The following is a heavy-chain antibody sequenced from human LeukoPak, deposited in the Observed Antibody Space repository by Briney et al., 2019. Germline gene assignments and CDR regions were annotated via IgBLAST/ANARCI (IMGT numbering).Heavy chain of an antibody. J-gene: IGHJ4*02. V-gene: IGHV3-30*04. CDR2: ISSAGDNE. CDR1: GFTLSSYA. D-gene: IGHD2-15*01. Sequence: GGSLRLSCAASGFTLSSYAMNWVRRAPGKGLEWVAVISSAGDNEYYADSVRGRFTISRDNSKNTLYLQMNNLRTEDTAVYYCAKGGEICSGGSCSPGYWGQGTLVTVSS. CDR3: AKGGEICSGGSCSPGY.